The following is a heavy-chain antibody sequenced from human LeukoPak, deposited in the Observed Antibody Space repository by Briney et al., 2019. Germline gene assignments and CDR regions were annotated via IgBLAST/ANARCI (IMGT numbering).Heavy chain of an antibody. CDR2: IGDSGGRV. Sequence: GGSLTLSCAGSRVTLSSYEMSWVRQAPGKGLEWISYIGDSGGRVYYADSVKGRITISRDNAKNSLYLQMNSLRAEDTAVYYCAGSVATVYFDHWGQGTQVTVSS. V-gene: IGHV3-48*03. J-gene: IGHJ4*02. CDR1: RVTLSSYE. CDR3: AGSVATVYFDH. D-gene: IGHD3-10*01.